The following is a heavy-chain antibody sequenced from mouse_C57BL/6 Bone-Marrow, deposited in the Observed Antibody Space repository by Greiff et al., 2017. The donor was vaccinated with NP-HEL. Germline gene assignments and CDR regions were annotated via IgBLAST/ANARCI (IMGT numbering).Heavy chain of an antibody. CDR2: IYPGDGDT. CDR1: GYAFSSYW. Sequence: VQLQQSGAELVKPGASVKISCKASGYAFSSYWMNWVKQRPGKGLEWIGQIYPGDGDTNYNGKFKGKATLTADKSSSTAYMQLSSLTSEDSAVSFCERYYGSSYYFDDGAKGTTLTVSS. J-gene: IGHJ2*01. V-gene: IGHV1-80*01. D-gene: IGHD1-1*01. CDR3: ERYYGSSYYFDD.